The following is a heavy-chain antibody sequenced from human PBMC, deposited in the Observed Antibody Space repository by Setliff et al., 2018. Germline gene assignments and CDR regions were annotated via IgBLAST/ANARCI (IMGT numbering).Heavy chain of an antibody. J-gene: IGHJ4*02. CDR1: GFSLSTAGTR. CDR2: IDWDDDK. D-gene: IGHD3-10*01. Sequence: SGPTLVNPTQTLTLTCTFSGFSLSTAGTRAIWIRQPPGKALEWLARIDWDDDKFYITSLKTRLTIPKDTSKNQVVLTMTNMDPVDTATYYCVLRGVRGDDYWGQGTLVTVSS. CDR3: VLRGVRGDDY. V-gene: IGHV2-70*04.